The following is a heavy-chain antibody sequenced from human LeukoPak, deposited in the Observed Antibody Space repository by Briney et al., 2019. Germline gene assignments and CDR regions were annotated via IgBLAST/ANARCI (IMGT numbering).Heavy chain of an antibody. D-gene: IGHD3-3*01. CDR1: GGTFSSYA. Sequence: GSSVKVSCKASGGTFSSYAISWVRQAPGQGLEWMGRIIPIFGTANYAQKFQGRVTITTDESTSTAYMELSSLRSEDTAVYYCARDYPTFGVVTIFDYWGQGTLVSVSS. CDR3: ARDYPTFGVVTIFDY. V-gene: IGHV1-69*05. J-gene: IGHJ4*02. CDR2: IIPIFGTA.